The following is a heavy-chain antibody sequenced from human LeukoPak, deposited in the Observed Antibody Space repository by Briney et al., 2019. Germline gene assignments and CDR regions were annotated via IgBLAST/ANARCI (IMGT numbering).Heavy chain of an antibody. J-gene: IGHJ4*02. CDR2: IYYTGST. CDR1: GGSIGSYY. Sequence: PSETLSLTCTVSGGSIGSYYWSWIRQPPGKGLEWIGYIYYTGSTDYNPSLKSRVTISVDTSKNQFSLKLSSVTAADTAVYYCARGVVHSGWHPPGYWGQGTLVTVSS. V-gene: IGHV4-59*01. CDR3: ARGVVHSGWHPPGY. D-gene: IGHD6-19*01.